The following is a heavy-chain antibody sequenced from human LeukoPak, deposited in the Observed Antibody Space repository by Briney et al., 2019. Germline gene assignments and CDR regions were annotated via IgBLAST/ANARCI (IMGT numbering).Heavy chain of an antibody. CDR3: TTGYIYFDY. D-gene: IGHD5-18*01. Sequence: PGRSLRLSCTASGFTFGNYAMSWVRQAPGKGLEWVGFIRSKAYRGTTEYAASVKGRFTISRDDSKSIAYLQMNSLKTEDTAVYYCTTGYIYFDYWGQGTLFTVSS. V-gene: IGHV3-49*04. J-gene: IGHJ4*02. CDR1: GFTFGNYA. CDR2: IRSKAYRGTT.